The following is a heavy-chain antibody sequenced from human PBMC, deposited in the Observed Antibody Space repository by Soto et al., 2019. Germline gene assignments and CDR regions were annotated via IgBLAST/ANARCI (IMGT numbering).Heavy chain of an antibody. D-gene: IGHD6-6*01. CDR3: ASSYSSSSGADDAFDI. CDR2: MNPNSGNT. Sequence: GASVKVSCKASGYTFASYDSKWVRQATGQGLEWMGWMNPNSGNTGYAQKFQGRVTMTRNTSISTAYMELSSLRSEDTAVYYCASSYSSSSGADDAFDIWGQGTMLTVSS. J-gene: IGHJ3*02. V-gene: IGHV1-8*01. CDR1: GYTFASYD.